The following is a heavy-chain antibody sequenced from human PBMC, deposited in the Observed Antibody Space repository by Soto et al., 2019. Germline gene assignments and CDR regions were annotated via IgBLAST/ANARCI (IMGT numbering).Heavy chain of an antibody. CDR1: GGSFSGYY. CDR3: ARDSSLRYFDWSRAEYFQH. Sequence: SETLSLTCAVYGGSFSGYYWSWIRQPPGKGLEWIGEINHSGSTNYNPSLKSRVTISVDTSKNQFSLKLSSVTAADTAVYYCARDSSLRYFDWSRAEYFQHWGQGTLVTVSS. D-gene: IGHD3-9*01. J-gene: IGHJ1*01. V-gene: IGHV4-34*01. CDR2: INHSGST.